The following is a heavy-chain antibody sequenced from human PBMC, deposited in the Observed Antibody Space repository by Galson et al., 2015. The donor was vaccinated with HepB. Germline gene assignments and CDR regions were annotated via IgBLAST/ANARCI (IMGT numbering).Heavy chain of an antibody. J-gene: IGHJ4*02. CDR2: ISAIGDST. CDR3: AKSQGWAADLDY. V-gene: IGHV3-23*01. CDR1: GFTFSTYA. D-gene: IGHD1-26*01. Sequence: SCAASGFTFSTYAMSWVRQAPGKGLEWVSHISAIGDSTYYADSVKGRLTISRDNSKNTLYLQMNSLRAEDTAVYYCAKSQGWAADLDYWGQGTLVTVSS.